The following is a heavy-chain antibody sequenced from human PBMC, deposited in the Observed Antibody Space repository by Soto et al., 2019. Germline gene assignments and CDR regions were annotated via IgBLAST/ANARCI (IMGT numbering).Heavy chain of an antibody. CDR1: GFTFSDYY. J-gene: IGHJ4*02. D-gene: IGHD3-22*01. Sequence: QVQLVESGGGLVKPGGSLRLSCAASGFTFSDYYMSWIRQAPGKGLEWVQYISSSGSTIYYEDSVKGRFTIFRDNAKNSRYLQMNSLRAEDTAVYYCARLEYYYDSSGPTGKDNYIDYWGQGTLVTVSS. V-gene: IGHV3-11*01. CDR3: ARLEYYYDSSGPTGKDNYIDY. CDR2: ISSSGSTI.